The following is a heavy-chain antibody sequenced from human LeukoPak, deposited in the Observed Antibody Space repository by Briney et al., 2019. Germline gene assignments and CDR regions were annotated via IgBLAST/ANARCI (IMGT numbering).Heavy chain of an antibody. CDR2: ISGSGGST. Sequence: GGSLRLSCAASGFTFSSYAMSWVRQAPGKGLEWLSAISGSGGSTYYADSVKGRFTISRDNSKNTLYLQMNSLRAEDTAVYYCAKGVYAILYWYFDLWGRGTLVTVSS. V-gene: IGHV3-23*01. D-gene: IGHD2-8*01. CDR1: GFTFSSYA. J-gene: IGHJ2*01. CDR3: AKGVYAILYWYFDL.